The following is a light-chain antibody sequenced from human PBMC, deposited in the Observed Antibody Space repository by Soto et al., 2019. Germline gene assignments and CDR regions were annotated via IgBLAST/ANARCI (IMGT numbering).Light chain of an antibody. J-gene: IGKJ4*01. CDR3: QQYHIFPLA. Sequence: DIQMTQSPSTLSASVGDRVTITCRASQSINSWLAWYQQKPGKAPKLLIYNASSLQNGVSSRFSGSGSGTEYTLTIRGLQPEEFATYYCQQYHIFPLAFGGGTKVEIK. V-gene: IGKV1-5*03. CDR2: NAS. CDR1: QSINSW.